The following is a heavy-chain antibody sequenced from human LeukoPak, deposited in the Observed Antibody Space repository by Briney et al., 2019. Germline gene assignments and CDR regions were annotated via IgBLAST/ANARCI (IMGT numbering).Heavy chain of an antibody. V-gene: IGHV3-21*01. CDR1: GFTFSSYS. J-gene: IGHJ4*02. Sequence: PGGSLRLSCAASGFTFSSYSMNWVRQAPGKGLEWVSYISSSSSYIYYADSVKGRFTISRDNAKNSLYLQMNSLRAEDTAVYYCARTRYYYNSRSYGAPYYFDYWGQGTLVTVSS. D-gene: IGHD3-10*01. CDR2: ISSSSSYI. CDR3: ARTRYYYNSRSYGAPYYFDY.